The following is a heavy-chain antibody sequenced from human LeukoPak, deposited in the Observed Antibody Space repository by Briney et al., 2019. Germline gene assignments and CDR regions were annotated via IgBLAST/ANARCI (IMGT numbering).Heavy chain of an antibody. CDR3: ARDRFNYYAYYMDV. J-gene: IGHJ6*03. D-gene: IGHD3-3*01. CDR1: GGSFSDYY. Sequence: SETLSLTCAVSGGSFSDYYWNWIRQTPGKGLEWIGEINHSGTTNYNPSLKGRVTLSIDMSKKQVSLKLSSVTAADTAVYYCARDRFNYYAYYMDVWGKGTTVTVSS. CDR2: INHSGTT. V-gene: IGHV4-34*01.